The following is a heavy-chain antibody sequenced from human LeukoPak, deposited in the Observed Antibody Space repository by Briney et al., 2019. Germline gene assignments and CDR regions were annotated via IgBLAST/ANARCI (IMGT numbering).Heavy chain of an antibody. V-gene: IGHV1-69*13. Sequence: ASVTVSCTASGGTFSSYAISWVRQAPGQGLEWMGGIIPIFGTANYAQKFQGRVTITADESTSTAYMELSSLRSEDTAVYYCAREIGSPNWFDPWGQGTLVTVSS. CDR3: AREIGSPNWFDP. J-gene: IGHJ5*02. D-gene: IGHD1-26*01. CDR1: GGTFSSYA. CDR2: IIPIFGTA.